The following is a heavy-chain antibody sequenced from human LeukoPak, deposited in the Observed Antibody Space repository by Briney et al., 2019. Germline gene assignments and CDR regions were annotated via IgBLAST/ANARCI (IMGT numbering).Heavy chain of an antibody. CDR1: GFPFTSYG. V-gene: IGHV1-18*01. D-gene: IGHD5-12*01. J-gene: IGHJ4*02. CDR2: INADNGNT. Sequence: ASVKVSCKASGFPFTSYGISWVRQAPGQGLEWMGWINADNGNTNYAQKLQGRVTLTTDTPTSTAYMELRSLRSDDTAVYYCAAGRVYSGYGRGQYDYWGQGTLATVSS. CDR3: AAGRVYSGYGRGQYDY.